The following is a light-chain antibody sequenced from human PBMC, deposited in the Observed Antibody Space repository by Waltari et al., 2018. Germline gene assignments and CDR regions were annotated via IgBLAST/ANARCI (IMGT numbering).Light chain of an antibody. V-gene: IGLV3-21*04. CDR2: EDT. J-gene: IGLJ3*02. CDR3: QVWDSSTDHWV. Sequence: SYELAQPPSVSVAPGKTASFTCGGHNIGTKSVHWYKQKPGQAPALVIYEDTDRPSGIPERFSGSNAGNTATLTISRVEAGDEADYYCQVWDSSTDHWVFGGGTKLTVL. CDR1: NIGTKS.